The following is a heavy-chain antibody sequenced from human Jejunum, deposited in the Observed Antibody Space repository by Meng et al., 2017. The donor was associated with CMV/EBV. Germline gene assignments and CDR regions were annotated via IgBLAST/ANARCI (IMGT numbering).Heavy chain of an antibody. V-gene: IGHV3-7*01. Sequence: AASGFTVSSEWMSWVRQAPGKGLEWVDNINEDGSEEYYIDSVRGRFSISRDNAKNSLYLQMNSLRAEDTAVYYCAKEGVGGHFDYWGQGTLVTVSS. CDR1: GFTVSSEW. CDR3: AKEGVGGHFDY. D-gene: IGHD2-8*01. CDR2: INEDGSEE. J-gene: IGHJ4*02.